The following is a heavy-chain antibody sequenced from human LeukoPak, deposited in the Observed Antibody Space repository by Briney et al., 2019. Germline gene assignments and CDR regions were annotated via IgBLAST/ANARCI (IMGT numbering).Heavy chain of an antibody. CDR3: VRDYSKRDGPDNWFDP. V-gene: IGHV3-33*08. D-gene: IGHD2-15*01. CDR2: IWYDGGNK. J-gene: IGHJ5*02. CDR1: GGSFSGYY. Sequence: LSLTCAVYGGSFSGYYWSWIRQPPGKGLEWVAAIWYDGGNKYYADSVKGRFTISRDNSKNTLYLQMNSLRAEDTALYYCVRDYSKRDGPDNWFDPWGQGTLVTVSS.